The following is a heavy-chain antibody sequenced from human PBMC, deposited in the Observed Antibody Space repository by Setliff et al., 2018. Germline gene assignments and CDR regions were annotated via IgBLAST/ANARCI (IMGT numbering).Heavy chain of an antibody. CDR3: VRGGLAAAGKKGVFEH. CDR2: INTGGGSA. D-gene: IGHD6-13*01. Sequence: ASVKVSCQASGYTFTSYYMYWVRQAPGQGLEWMGTINTGGGSASIVDQFQGRVTMTRDTSTSTVYLDLNSLRSDDTAVYYCVRGGLAAAGKKGVFEHWGQGTLVTVSS. CDR1: GYTFTSYY. J-gene: IGHJ4*02. V-gene: IGHV1-46*01.